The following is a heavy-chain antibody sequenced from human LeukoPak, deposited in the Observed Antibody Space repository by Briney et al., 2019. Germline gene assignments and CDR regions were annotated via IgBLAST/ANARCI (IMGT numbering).Heavy chain of an antibody. CDR1: GGTFSGYA. J-gene: IGHJ6*03. CDR2: IIPISGTA. V-gene: IGHV1-69*13. D-gene: IGHD5/OR15-5a*01. Sequence: ASVKVSCKASGGTFSGYAISWVRQAPGQGLEWMGGIIPISGTANYAQKFQGRVTITADESTSTAYMELSSLRSEDTALYYCARSNYYYYYMDVWGKGTTVTVSS. CDR3: ARSNYYYYYMDV.